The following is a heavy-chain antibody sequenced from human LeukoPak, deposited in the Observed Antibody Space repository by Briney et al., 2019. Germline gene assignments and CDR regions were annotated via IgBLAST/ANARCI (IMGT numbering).Heavy chain of an antibody. D-gene: IGHD3-3*01. CDR1: GGSFSGYY. Sequence: SETLSLTCAVYGGSFSGYYWSWIRQPPGKGLEWIGEINHSGSTNYNPSLKSRVTISVDTSKNQFSLKLSSVTAADTAVYYCARVISDYDFWSGSVNWFDPWGQGTLVTVSS. V-gene: IGHV4-34*01. CDR2: INHSGST. CDR3: ARVISDYDFWSGSVNWFDP. J-gene: IGHJ5*02.